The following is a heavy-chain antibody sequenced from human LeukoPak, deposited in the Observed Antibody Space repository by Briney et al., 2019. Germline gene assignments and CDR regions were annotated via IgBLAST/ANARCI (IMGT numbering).Heavy chain of an antibody. CDR2: INPSGGST. V-gene: IGHV1-46*01. D-gene: IGHD3-16*01. J-gene: IGHJ4*02. Sequence: AASVKVSCKASGYTFIGYYIHWVRQAPGQGLEWMGIINPSGGSTSYAQKFQGRVTMTRDTSTSTVYMELSSLRSEDTAVYYCARSRGGTPDYWGQGTLVTVSS. CDR1: GYTFIGYY. CDR3: ARSRGGTPDY.